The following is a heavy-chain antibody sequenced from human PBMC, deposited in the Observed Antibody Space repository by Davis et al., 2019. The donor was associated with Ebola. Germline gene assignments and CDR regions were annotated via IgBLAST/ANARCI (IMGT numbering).Heavy chain of an antibody. CDR1: GYTFTGYY. J-gene: IGHJ4*02. CDR2: INPNSGGT. V-gene: IGHV1-2*02. D-gene: IGHD6-19*01. Sequence: ASVKVSCKASGYTFTGYYMHWVRQAPGQGLEWMGWINPNSGGTNYAQKFQGRVTLTRDTSISTAYMELSRLRSDDTAVYYCAREGQPLQWLETFDYWGQGTLVTVSS. CDR3: AREGQPLQWLETFDY.